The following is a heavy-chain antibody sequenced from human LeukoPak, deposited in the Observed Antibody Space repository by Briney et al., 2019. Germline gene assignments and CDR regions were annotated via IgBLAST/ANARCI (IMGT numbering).Heavy chain of an antibody. CDR2: ISYDGSNK. CDR1: GFTFSSYG. J-gene: IGHJ4*02. Sequence: GRSLRLSCAASGFTFSSYGMHWVRQAPGKGLEWVAVISYDGSNKYYADSVKGRFTISRGNSKNTLYLQMNSLRAEDTAVYYCAKGYGIIDYWGQGTLVTVSS. CDR3: AKGYGIIDY. D-gene: IGHD1-1*01. V-gene: IGHV3-30*18.